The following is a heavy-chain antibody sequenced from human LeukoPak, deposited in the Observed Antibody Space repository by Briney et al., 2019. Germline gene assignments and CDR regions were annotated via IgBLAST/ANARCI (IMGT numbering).Heavy chain of an antibody. Sequence: SQTLSLTCTVSGGSISSGGYSWSWIRQPPGKGLEWIGYIYNRGTTYYNPSLKSRISISIYTSNNQFSLRLSSVTAADTAVYYCARGGGISTYQLPWFDPWGQGTLVTVSS. CDR2: IYNRGTT. CDR3: ARGGGISTYQLPWFDP. J-gene: IGHJ5*02. CDR1: GGSISSGGYS. V-gene: IGHV4-30-4*07. D-gene: IGHD2-2*01.